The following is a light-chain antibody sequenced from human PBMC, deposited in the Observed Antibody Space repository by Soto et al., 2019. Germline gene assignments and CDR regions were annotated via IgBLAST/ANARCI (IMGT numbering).Light chain of an antibody. CDR3: QQYGGSPQT. Sequence: EIVLTQSPGTLSLSPGEGATLSCRASQSINSFLAWYQQRRGQAPRLLIHGASNRATGIPDRFSGSGSGTDFTLTISRLEPEDFAVYYCQQYGGSPQTFGQGTKVDIK. CDR1: QSINSF. CDR2: GAS. V-gene: IGKV3-20*01. J-gene: IGKJ1*01.